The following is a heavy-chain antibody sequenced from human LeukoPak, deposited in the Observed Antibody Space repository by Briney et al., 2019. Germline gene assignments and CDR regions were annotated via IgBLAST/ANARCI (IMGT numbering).Heavy chain of an antibody. Sequence: SETLSLTCTVSGGSISSSSYYWGWIRQPPGKGLAWIANIYYSGSTYYNPSLKSRVTISVDTSKNQFSLKLSSVTAADTAVYYCARTVTTLYNWFDPWGQGTLVTVSS. V-gene: IGHV4-39*01. CDR3: ARTVTTLYNWFDP. J-gene: IGHJ5*02. CDR2: IYYSGST. CDR1: GGSISSSSYY. D-gene: IGHD4-17*01.